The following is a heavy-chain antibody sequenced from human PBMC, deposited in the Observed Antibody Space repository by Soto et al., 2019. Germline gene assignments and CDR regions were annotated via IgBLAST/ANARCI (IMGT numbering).Heavy chain of an antibody. D-gene: IGHD3-10*01. CDR1: GGSISSGGYY. CDR2: IYYSGST. CDR3: ARSSSGLKRRFDP. Sequence: SETLSLTCTVSGGSISSGGYYWSWIRQHPGKGLEWIGYIYYSGSTYYNPSLKSRVTISVDTSKNQFSLKLSSVTAADTAVYYCARSSSGLKRRFDPWGQGTLVTVSS. V-gene: IGHV4-31*03. J-gene: IGHJ5*02.